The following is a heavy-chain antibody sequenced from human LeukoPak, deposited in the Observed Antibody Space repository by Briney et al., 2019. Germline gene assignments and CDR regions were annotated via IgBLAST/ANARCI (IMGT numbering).Heavy chain of an antibody. Sequence: SETLSLTCTISGYSISSGYYWGWIRQPPGKGLEWIGSIYHSGSTYYNPSLKSRVTFSVDTSKNQFSLKLSSVTAADTAVYYCARSSWSLFDYWGQRTLVTVSS. J-gene: IGHJ4*02. CDR2: IYHSGST. CDR3: ARSSWSLFDY. V-gene: IGHV4-38-2*02. CDR1: GYSISSGYY. D-gene: IGHD1-26*01.